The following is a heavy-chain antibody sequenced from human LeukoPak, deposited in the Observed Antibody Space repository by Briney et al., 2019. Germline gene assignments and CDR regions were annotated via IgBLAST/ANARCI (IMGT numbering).Heavy chain of an antibody. Sequence: SETLSLTCAVYGGSFSGYYWSWIRQPPGKGLEWIGEINHSGSTNYNPSLKSRVTISVDTSRNQFSLKLSSVTAADTAVYYCAQGGCSGGSCYPLGYWGQGTLVTVSS. CDR3: AQGGCSGGSCYPLGY. V-gene: IGHV4-34*01. CDR1: GGSFSGYY. J-gene: IGHJ4*02. D-gene: IGHD2-15*01. CDR2: INHSGST.